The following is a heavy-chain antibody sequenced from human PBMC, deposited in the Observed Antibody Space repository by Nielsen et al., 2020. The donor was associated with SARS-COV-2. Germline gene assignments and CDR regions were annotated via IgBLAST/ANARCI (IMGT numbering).Heavy chain of an antibody. CDR2: IKSRADGGTI. CDR3: TAGDDMDV. CDR1: GFTFSKAW. Sequence: GGSLRLSCAASGFTFSKAWMSWVRQAPGKGLEWVGSIKSRADGGTIDYAAPVKGRFTISRLDSQGTLYLQINSLRIEDTAVYYCTAGDDMDVWGRVTTVTVSS. J-gene: IGHJ6*03. V-gene: IGHV3-15*01.